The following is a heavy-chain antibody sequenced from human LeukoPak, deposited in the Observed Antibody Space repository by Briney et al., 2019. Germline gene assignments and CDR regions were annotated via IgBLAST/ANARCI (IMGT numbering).Heavy chain of an antibody. J-gene: IGHJ3*02. D-gene: IGHD3-9*01. CDR3: ARHLPCITIFCATGAFDI. CDR1: GYSFTTYW. V-gene: IGHV5-51*01. Sequence: GESLKISCKGSGYSFTTYWIGWVRQMPGKGLEWMGIIYPGDSDTRYSPSFQGQVTISADKSIGTAYLQWSSLKASDTAMYYCARHLPCITIFCATGAFDIWGQGTMVTVSS. CDR2: IYPGDSDT.